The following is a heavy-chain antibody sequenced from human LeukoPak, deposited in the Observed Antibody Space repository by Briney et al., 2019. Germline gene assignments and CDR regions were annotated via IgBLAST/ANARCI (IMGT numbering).Heavy chain of an antibody. CDR3: AREPYGSGSYYYYYMDV. V-gene: IGHV3-21*01. CDR1: GFTFSSYN. D-gene: IGHD3-10*01. J-gene: IGHJ6*03. CDR2: ITSGSSHI. Sequence: GGSLRLSCAASGFTFSSYNMNWVRQTPGQGLEWVSSITSGSSHIYYADSVKGRFTISRDNAKNSLYLQMNSLRAEDTAVYYCAREPYGSGSYYYYYMDVWGKGTTVTISS.